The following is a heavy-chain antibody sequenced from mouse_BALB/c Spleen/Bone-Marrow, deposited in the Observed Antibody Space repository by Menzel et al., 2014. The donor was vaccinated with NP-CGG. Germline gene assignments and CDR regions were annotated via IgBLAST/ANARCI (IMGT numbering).Heavy chain of an antibody. CDR1: GFTFTDYY. CDR3: ARAGHYYAMDY. Sequence: EVMLVESGGGLVQPGGSLRLSCATSGFTFTDYYMSWVRQPPGKALEWLGSIRNKPNGYTTEYSASVKGRFTISRDNSQSILYLQMNTLRAEDSATYYCARAGHYYAMDYWGQGTSVTVSS. J-gene: IGHJ4*01. CDR2: IRNKPNGYTT. V-gene: IGHV7-3*02.